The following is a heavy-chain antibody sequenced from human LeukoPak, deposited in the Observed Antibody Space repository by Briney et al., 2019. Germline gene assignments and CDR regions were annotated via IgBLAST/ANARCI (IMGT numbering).Heavy chain of an antibody. CDR3: ARDRYGDYVPWYFDL. CDR1: GGTFSSYA. V-gene: IGHV1-69*13. CDR2: IIPIFGTA. J-gene: IGHJ2*01. D-gene: IGHD4-17*01. Sequence: RASVKVSCKASGGTFSSYAISWVRQAPGQGLEWMGGIIPIFGTANYAQKFQGRVTITADESTSTAYMELSSLRSEDTAVYYYARDRYGDYVPWYFDLWGRGTLVTVSS.